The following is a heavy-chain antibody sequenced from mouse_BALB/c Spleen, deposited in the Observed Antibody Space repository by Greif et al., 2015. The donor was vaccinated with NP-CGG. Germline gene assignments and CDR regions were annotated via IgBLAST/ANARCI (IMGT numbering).Heavy chain of an antibody. D-gene: IGHD2-3*01. J-gene: IGHJ2*01. Sequence: LVESGAELVRPGASVKLSCKALGYTFTDYEMHCVKQTPVHGLEWIGTFHPGSGGTAYNQKVKGKATLTADKSSSKAYMELSSLTSEDSAVYYCSRWLLFDYWGQGTTLTASS. CDR1: GYTFTDYE. V-gene: IGHV1-15*01. CDR2: FHPGSGGT. CDR3: SRWLLFDY.